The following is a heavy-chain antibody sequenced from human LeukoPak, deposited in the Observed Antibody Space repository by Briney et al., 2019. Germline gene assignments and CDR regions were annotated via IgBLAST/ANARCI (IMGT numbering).Heavy chain of an antibody. Sequence: GESLKISCKGSGYSFTSYWIGWVRQRPGKGLEWMGIIYPGDSDTRYSPSFQGQVTISVDKSISTAYLQWSSLKASDTAMYYCARRDGRSGSYAAFDIWGQGTMVTVSS. CDR1: GYSFTSYW. V-gene: IGHV5-51*01. CDR3: ARRDGRSGSYAAFDI. D-gene: IGHD1-26*01. CDR2: IYPGDSDT. J-gene: IGHJ3*02.